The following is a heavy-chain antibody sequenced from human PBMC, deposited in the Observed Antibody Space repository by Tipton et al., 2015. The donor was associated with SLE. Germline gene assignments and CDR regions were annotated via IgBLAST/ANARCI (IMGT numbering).Heavy chain of an antibody. CDR1: GGTFSSYA. Sequence: QVQLVQSGAEVKKPGSSVKVSCKASGGTFSSYAISWVRQAPGQGLEWMGRIIPIFGTANYAQKFQGRVTITADESTSTAYMELSSLRSEDTAVYYCARDRWRGYSSGWYPNYFDYWGQGTLVTVSS. D-gene: IGHD6-19*01. CDR3: ARDRWRGYSSGWYPNYFDY. V-gene: IGHV1-69*18. CDR2: IIPIFGTA. J-gene: IGHJ4*02.